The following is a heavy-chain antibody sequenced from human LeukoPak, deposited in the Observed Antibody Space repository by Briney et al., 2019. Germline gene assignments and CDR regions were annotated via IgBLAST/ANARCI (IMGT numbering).Heavy chain of an antibody. CDR2: ISFNGGTK. V-gene: IGHV3-30*18. CDR3: AKGLSAGTIDY. CDR1: GFTFKEHA. Sequence: PGGSLRLSCAASGFTFKEHAIHWVRQAPGKGLEWVAVISFNGGTKYYADSVKGRFTTSRDNSKGTAFLQMNSLRRNDTAIYFCAKGLSAGTIDYWGQGALVTVSS. J-gene: IGHJ4*02.